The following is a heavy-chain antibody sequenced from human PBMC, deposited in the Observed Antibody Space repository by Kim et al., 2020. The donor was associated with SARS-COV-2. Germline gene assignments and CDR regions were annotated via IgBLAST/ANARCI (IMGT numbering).Heavy chain of an antibody. CDR1: GFTFSSYA. J-gene: IGHJ3*02. Sequence: GGSLRLSCAASGFTFSSYAMHWVRQAPGKGLEWVAVITYDGSNKYYADSVKGRFTISRDNSKNTLYLQMNSLRAEDTAVYYCARELVIVDTATDDAFDIWGEEGMVTLSP. CDR3: ARELVIVDTATDDAFDI. V-gene: IGHV3-30*04. D-gene: IGHD5-18*01. CDR2: ITYDGSNK.